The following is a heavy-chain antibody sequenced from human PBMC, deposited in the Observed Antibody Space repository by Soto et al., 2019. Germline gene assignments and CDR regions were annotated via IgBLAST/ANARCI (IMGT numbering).Heavy chain of an antibody. D-gene: IGHD1-26*01. CDR1: GFTFSSYS. CDR3: AREEGLLNWFDP. V-gene: IGHV3-48*01. CDR2: ISSSSSTI. J-gene: IGHJ5*02. Sequence: EVQLVESGGGLVQPGGSLRLSCAASGFTFSSYSMNWVRQAPGKGLEWVSYISSSSSTIYYADSVKGRFTFSRDNAKYSRYLQMNCLRAEDSAVYYCAREEGLLNWFDPWGQGTLVTVSS.